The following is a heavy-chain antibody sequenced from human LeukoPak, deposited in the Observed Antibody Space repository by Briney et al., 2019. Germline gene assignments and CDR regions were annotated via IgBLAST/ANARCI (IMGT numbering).Heavy chain of an antibody. D-gene: IGHD6-13*01. CDR2: IYYSGST. J-gene: IGHJ5*02. V-gene: IGHV4-28*03. CDR1: GYSITSSSW. CDR3: SRGLYEAAAGNYWFDP. Sequence: SETLSLTCAVSGYSITSSSWWGWIRQPPGKGLAWIGYIYYSGSTYYNPSLKSRVTISVDTSKNQFSLKLSSVTAADTAVYCWSRGLYEAAAGNYWFDPWGQGTLVTVSS.